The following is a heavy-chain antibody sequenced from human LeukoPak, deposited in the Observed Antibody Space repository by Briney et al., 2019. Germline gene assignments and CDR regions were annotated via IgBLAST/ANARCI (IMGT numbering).Heavy chain of an antibody. CDR3: ARTDYYDSSGYYYWSDAFDI. J-gene: IGHJ3*02. CDR1: GYSFTSYW. CDR2: IYPEDSDT. Sequence: GESLKISCKGSGYSFTSYWIGWVRQMPGKGLEWMGIIYPEDSDTRYSPSFQGQVTISADKSISTAYLQWSSPKASDTAMYYCARTDYYDSSGYYYWSDAFDIWGQRTIVTASS. D-gene: IGHD3-22*01. V-gene: IGHV5-51*01.